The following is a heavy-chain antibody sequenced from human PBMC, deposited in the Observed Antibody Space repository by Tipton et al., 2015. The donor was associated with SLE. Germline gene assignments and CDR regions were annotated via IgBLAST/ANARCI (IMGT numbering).Heavy chain of an antibody. V-gene: IGHV4-38-2*01. Sequence: TLSLTCAVSGYSISSGYYWGWIRQPPGKGLEWIGSIYHSGSTYYSPSRKSRVTISVDTSKNKYSLKLSSVTAADTAVYYCARASYDYIWGSYRYDAFDIWGQGTMVTVSS. CDR2: IYHSGST. CDR1: GYSISSGYY. J-gene: IGHJ3*02. D-gene: IGHD3-16*02. CDR3: ARASYDYIWGSYRYDAFDI.